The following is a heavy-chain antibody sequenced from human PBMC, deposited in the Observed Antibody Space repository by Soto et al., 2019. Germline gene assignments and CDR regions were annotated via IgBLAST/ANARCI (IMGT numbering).Heavy chain of an antibody. CDR3: TRDRGYSKYGTDYFFDY. Sequence: PGGSLRLSCAASGFTFSSYAMSWVRQAPGKGLEWVSGISASGSGTYYADSVKGRFTISRDSSKNTVFMQMNSLRVDDTAVYYCTRDRGYSKYGTDYFFDYWGQGSQVTVSS. CDR2: ISASGSGT. J-gene: IGHJ4*02. CDR1: GFTFSSYA. V-gene: IGHV3-23*01. D-gene: IGHD5-18*01.